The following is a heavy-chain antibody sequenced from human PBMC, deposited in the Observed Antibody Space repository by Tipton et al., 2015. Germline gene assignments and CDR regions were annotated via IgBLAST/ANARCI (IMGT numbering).Heavy chain of an antibody. CDR1: GDSVSSNSAT. V-gene: IGHV6-1*01. CDR3: TRDPAYYYGMDV. CDR2: TYYRSKWYN. Sequence: GLVKPSQSLSLTCGISGDSVSSNSATWNWFRRSPSRGLEWLGRTYYRSKWYNDYAVSVKSRITINPDTSKNQLSLQLNSVTPEDTAVYYCTRDPAYYYGMDVWGQGTTVTVSS. J-gene: IGHJ6*02. D-gene: IGHD6-25*01.